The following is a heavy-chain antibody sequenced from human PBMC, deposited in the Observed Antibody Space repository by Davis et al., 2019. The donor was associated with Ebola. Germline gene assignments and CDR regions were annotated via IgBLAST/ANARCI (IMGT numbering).Heavy chain of an antibody. CDR2: IYHSGST. V-gene: IGHV4-38-2*02. CDR1: GYSISSGYY. D-gene: IGHD6-19*01. CDR3: ALPGIAVAGTYFQH. J-gene: IGHJ1*01. Sequence: PSETLSLTCTVSGYSISSGYYWGWIRQPPGKGLEWIGSIYHSGSTYYNPSLKSRVTISVDTSKNQSSLKLSSVTAADTAVYYCALPGIAVAGTYFQHWGQGTLVTVSS.